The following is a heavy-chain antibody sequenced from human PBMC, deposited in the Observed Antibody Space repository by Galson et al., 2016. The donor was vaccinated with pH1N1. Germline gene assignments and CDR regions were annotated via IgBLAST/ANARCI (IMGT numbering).Heavy chain of an antibody. J-gene: IGHJ3*02. Sequence: QSGAEVTKPGESLKISCKGSGYNFASSWIGWVRQMPGKGLEWMGIIYLGGSLVRYSPSFQGQVTISADKSINIVYLQWSSLKASDTAIYYCARQNDYGDYRGDAFDIWGQGTMVTVSS. V-gene: IGHV5-51*01. CDR2: IYLGGSLV. CDR1: GYNFASSW. CDR3: ARQNDYGDYRGDAFDI. D-gene: IGHD4-17*01.